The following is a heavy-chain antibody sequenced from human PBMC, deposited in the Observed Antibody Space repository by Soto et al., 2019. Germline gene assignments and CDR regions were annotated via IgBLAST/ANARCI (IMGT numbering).Heavy chain of an antibody. CDR2: ISAYNGNT. CDR3: ARERESRRAVIAARPDFVIDY. J-gene: IGHJ4*02. V-gene: IGHV1-18*01. D-gene: IGHD6-6*01. Sequence: VASVKVSCKASGYTFTSYGISWVRQAPGQGLEWMGWISAYNGNTNYAQKLQGRVTMTTDTSTSTAHMELRSLRSDDTAVYYCARERESRRAVIAARPDFVIDYWGQGTLVTVSS. CDR1: GYTFTSYG.